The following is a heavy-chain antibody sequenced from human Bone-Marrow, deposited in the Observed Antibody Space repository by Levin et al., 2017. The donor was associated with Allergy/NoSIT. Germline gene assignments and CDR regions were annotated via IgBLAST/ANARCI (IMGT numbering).Heavy chain of an antibody. Sequence: KPGGSLRLSCTVSLASVRSNDHYWGWVRQSPGKGLEWIGTIYWSGTTYYNPSLERRVTISIDTSNNHFSLKLRSVIAADTAVYFCARQPYNWNDYVSTGRNHFDLWGQGIRVSVSS. J-gene: IGHJ5*02. CDR1: LASVRSNDHY. CDR3: ARQPYNWNDYVSTGRNHFDL. V-gene: IGHV4-39*01. CDR2: IYWSGTT. D-gene: IGHD1-1*01.